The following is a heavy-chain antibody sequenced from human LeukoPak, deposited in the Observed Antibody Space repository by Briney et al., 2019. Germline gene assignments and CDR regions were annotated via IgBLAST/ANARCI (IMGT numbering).Heavy chain of an antibody. V-gene: IGHV3-48*01. D-gene: IGHD3-3*01. Sequence: PGGSLRLSCAASGFTFSSYSLNWVRQAPGKGLEWVSYISPSSSSTYYADSVKGRFTISRDNARNSLYLKMNSLSTEDTALYYCARDAASGNNWFDPWGQGTLVTVSS. J-gene: IGHJ5*02. CDR2: ISPSSSST. CDR3: ARDAASGNNWFDP. CDR1: GFTFSSYS.